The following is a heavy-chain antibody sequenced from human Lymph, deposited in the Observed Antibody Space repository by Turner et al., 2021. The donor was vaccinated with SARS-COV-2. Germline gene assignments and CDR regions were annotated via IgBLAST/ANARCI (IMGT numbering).Heavy chain of an antibody. CDR3: AKGVRGVIIPEAFDI. V-gene: IGHV3-23*01. J-gene: IGHJ3*02. CDR1: GFTFSSSA. D-gene: IGHD3-10*01. CDR2: ISVSGGST. Sequence: EVQLLESGGGLVQPGGSLRLSCAASGFTFSSSAMSWVRQAPGKGLEWVSSISVSGGSTYYADSVKGRFTISRDNSKNTLYLQMNSLRVEDTAVYYCAKGVRGVIIPEAFDIWGQGTMVTISS.